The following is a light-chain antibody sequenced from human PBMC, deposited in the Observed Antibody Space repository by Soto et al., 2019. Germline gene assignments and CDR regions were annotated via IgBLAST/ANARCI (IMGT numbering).Light chain of an antibody. V-gene: IGKV3-11*01. Sequence: EIVLTQSPATLSLSPGERATLSCRASHTVGSYLAWFQQTPGQAPRLLIYDTSNRAAGIPDRFSGSGSGTEFTLTISSLQSEDFAVYYCQQYYDWPWTFGQGTKVDIK. CDR2: DTS. CDR1: HTVGSY. CDR3: QQYYDWPWT. J-gene: IGKJ1*01.